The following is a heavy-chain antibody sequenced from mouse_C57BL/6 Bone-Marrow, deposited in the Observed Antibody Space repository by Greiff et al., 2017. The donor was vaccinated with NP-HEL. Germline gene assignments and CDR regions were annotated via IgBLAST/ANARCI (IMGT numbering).Heavy chain of an antibody. CDR1: GFTFSSYA. J-gene: IGHJ2*01. D-gene: IGHD1-1*01. V-gene: IGHV5-4*01. CDR3: AREDYYGSRPFDY. CDR2: ISDGGSYT. Sequence: EVKLVESGGGLVKPGGSLKLSCAASGFTFSSYAMSWVRQTPEKRLEWVATISDGGSYTYYPDNVKGRFTISRDNAKNNLYLQMSHLKSEDTAMYYGAREDYYGSRPFDYWGQGTTLTVSS.